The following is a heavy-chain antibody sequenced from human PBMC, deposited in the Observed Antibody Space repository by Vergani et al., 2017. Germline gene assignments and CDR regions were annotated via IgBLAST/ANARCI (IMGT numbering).Heavy chain of an antibody. Sequence: EVQLLESGGGLVQPGGSLRLTCAASEFTFSNYAMNWVRQAPGKGLEWVSGISGSGVSAYYTDSVKGRFTISRDNSKNTLYLQMNSLSVEDTGVYYCSRARCIETCYMSNWIDSWVQGTLVTVSS. CDR2: ISGSGVSA. J-gene: IGHJ5*01. D-gene: IGHD3-9*01. V-gene: IGHV3-23*01. CDR3: SRARCIETCYMSNWIDS. CDR1: EFTFSNYA.